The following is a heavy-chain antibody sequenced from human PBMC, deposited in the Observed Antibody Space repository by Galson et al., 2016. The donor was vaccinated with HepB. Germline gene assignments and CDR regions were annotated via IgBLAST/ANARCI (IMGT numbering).Heavy chain of an antibody. V-gene: IGHV3-74*01. J-gene: IGHJ4*02. CDR3: ARINELDDY. CDR1: GFNFRDYW. D-gene: IGHD1-1*01. Sequence: SLRLSCAASGFNFRDYWVHWVRQAPGKGLVWVSHISSDGSYTSYADSVKGRFTISRDNAKNMLYLQMNSLRAEDTAVYYCARINELDDYWGQGTLVTVSS. CDR2: ISSDGSYT.